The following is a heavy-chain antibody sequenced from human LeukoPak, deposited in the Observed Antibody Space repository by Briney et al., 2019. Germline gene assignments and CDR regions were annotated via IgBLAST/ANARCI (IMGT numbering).Heavy chain of an antibody. CDR2: IYYSGST. V-gene: IGHV4-59*12. Sequence: SETLSLTCTVSGGSISSYYWSWIRQPPGKGLEWIGYIYYSGSTNYNPSLKSRVTISVDTSKNQFSLKLSSVTAADTAVYYCARDYSNYVWWFDPWGQGTLVTVSS. D-gene: IGHD4-11*01. J-gene: IGHJ5*02. CDR3: ARDYSNYVWWFDP. CDR1: GGSISSYY.